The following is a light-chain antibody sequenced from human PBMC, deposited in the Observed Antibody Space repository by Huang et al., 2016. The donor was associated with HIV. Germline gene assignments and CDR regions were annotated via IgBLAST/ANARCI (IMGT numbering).Light chain of an antibody. J-gene: IGKJ1*01. CDR2: WAS. CDR3: HQYYDTPQT. Sequence: DIVVTQSPDSLALSLGGRAAINCTASQSVLKTSNNKNCLSWYQRKPGQPPKLLISWASTRESGVPDRFSGSGSGTHFTLTIASLQAEDVAVYYCHQYYDTPQTFGQGTKVEVK. CDR1: QSVLKTSNNKNC. V-gene: IGKV4-1*01.